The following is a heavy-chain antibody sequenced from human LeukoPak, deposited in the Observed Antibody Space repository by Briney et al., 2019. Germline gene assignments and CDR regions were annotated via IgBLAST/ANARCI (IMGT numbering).Heavy chain of an antibody. CDR1: GYTFTGYY. D-gene: IGHD3-9*01. CDR2: INPNSGGT. J-gene: IGHJ4*02. CDR3: ARTRYFDWLFPPDY. V-gene: IGHV1-2*02. Sequence: ASVKVSCKASGYTFTGYYMHWVRQAPGQGLEWMGWINPNSGGTNHAQKFQGRVTMTRDTSISTAYMELSRLRSDDTAVYYCARTRYFDWLFPPDYWGQGTLVTVSS.